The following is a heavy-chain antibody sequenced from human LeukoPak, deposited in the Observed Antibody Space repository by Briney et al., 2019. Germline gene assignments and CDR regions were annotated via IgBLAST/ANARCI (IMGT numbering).Heavy chain of an antibody. CDR2: ISSGGGTM. D-gene: IGHD5-12*01. Sequence: QSGGSLRLSCTASGFTFSSYEMNWVRQAPGKRLEWVAGISSGGGTMYYADSVMGRFTISRDNAGNPLFLQMNSLRAEDTAVYYCARNSGHDVYDYWGQGTLVTVSS. CDR3: ARNSGHDVYDY. CDR1: GFTFSSYE. J-gene: IGHJ4*02. V-gene: IGHV3-48*03.